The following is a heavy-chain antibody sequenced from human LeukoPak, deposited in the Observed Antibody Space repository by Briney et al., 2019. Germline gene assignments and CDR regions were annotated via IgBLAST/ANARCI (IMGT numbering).Heavy chain of an antibody. CDR2: IYTSGIT. CDR1: GGSITNYY. CDR3: AREHIDYVGDGYYYGY. J-gene: IGHJ4*02. V-gene: IGHV4-4*07. D-gene: IGHD3-22*01. Sequence: PSETLSLTCTVSGGSITNYYWSWIRQPAGKGLEWIGRIYTSGITDYNPSLRSRVTLSVDTSKNHFSLKLSSVTAADSAVYFCAREHIDYVGDGYYYGYWGQGTLVTVSS.